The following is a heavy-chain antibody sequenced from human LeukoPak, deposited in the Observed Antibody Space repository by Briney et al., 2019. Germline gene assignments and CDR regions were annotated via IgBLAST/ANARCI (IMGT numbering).Heavy chain of an antibody. Sequence: ASVKVSCKASGYTFTNYDINWVRLATGQGLEWMGWMNPNSGNTGYAQKFQGRVTMTRNTSVSTAYMDLSSLRSEDTAVYYCARGSSGDYSVSGSAWFDPWGQGTLVTVSS. V-gene: IGHV1-8*01. D-gene: IGHD3-10*01. CDR1: GYTFTNYD. CDR2: MNPNSGNT. CDR3: ARGSSGDYSVSGSAWFDP. J-gene: IGHJ5*02.